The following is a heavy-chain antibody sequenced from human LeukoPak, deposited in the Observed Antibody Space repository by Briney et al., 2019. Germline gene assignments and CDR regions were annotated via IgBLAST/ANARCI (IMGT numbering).Heavy chain of an antibody. D-gene: IGHD3-10*01. CDR1: GGSLSSGGYF. CDR3: ARAPPSGVRGVYDWFDP. CDR2: IYHSGST. J-gene: IGHJ5*02. Sequence: SQTLSLTCTVSGGSLSSGGYFWSWIRQPPGKGLEWIGYIYHSGSTYYNPSLRSRVTISVDRSKNQFSLKLSSVTAADTAVYYCARAPPSGVRGVYDWFDPWGQGTLVTVSS. V-gene: IGHV4-30-2*01.